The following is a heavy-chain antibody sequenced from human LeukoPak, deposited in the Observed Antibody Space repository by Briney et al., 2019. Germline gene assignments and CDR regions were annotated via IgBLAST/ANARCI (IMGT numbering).Heavy chain of an antibody. CDR2: INHSGST. Sequence: SETLSLTCAVYGGSFSGYYLSWIRQPPGKGLEWIGEINHSGSTNYNPSLKSRVTISVDTSKNQFSLKLSSVTAADTAVYYCARDRITMVRGALRYYGMDVWGQGTTVTVSS. J-gene: IGHJ6*02. CDR1: GGSFSGYY. D-gene: IGHD3-10*01. CDR3: ARDRITMVRGALRYYGMDV. V-gene: IGHV4-34*01.